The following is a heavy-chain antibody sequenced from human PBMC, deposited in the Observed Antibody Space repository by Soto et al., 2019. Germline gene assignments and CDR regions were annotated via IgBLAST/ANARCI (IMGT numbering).Heavy chain of an antibody. V-gene: IGHV3-30*18. J-gene: IGHJ4*02. CDR1: GFTFSSSG. CDR3: AKSPPAGAGYFDY. Sequence: QVQLVESGGGVVQPGRSLRLSCAASGFTFSSSGMHWVRQAPVKGLEWVAVTSYDGSSGYYADSVRGRFTISRDNSKNTLYLQMNSLRAEDTAVYYCAKSPPAGAGYFDYWGQGTLVTVSS. CDR2: TSYDGSSG. D-gene: IGHD6-19*01.